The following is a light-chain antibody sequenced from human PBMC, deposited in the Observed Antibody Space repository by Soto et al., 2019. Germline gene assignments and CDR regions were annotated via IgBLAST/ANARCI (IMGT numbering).Light chain of an antibody. CDR1: QSISSW. CDR3: QQYDRASWT. CDR2: RAS. Sequence: DIQMTQSPSTLSASVGDRVIITCRASQSISSWLAWYQQKPGKAPDLLIYRASTLKTGIPSRFSGSGSGTEFTLTISNLQPDDFATYYCQQYDRASWTFGLGTKVEIK. J-gene: IGKJ1*01. V-gene: IGKV1-5*03.